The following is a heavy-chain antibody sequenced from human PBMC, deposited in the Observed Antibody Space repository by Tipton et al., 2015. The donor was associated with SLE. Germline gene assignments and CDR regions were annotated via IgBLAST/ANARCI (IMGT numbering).Heavy chain of an antibody. Sequence: TLSLTCSVSGGSIGSGNYWWSWIRQPAGKGLEWIGRIYTSGNTNYNPSLKSRVTISVDTSKNHFSLDLSSVTAADTAVYYCARHAWGSNWYFDLWGRGTLVTVSA. J-gene: IGHJ2*01. CDR2: IYTSGNT. CDR3: ARHAWGSNWYFDL. CDR1: GGSIGSGNYW. D-gene: IGHD7-27*01. V-gene: IGHV4-61*02.